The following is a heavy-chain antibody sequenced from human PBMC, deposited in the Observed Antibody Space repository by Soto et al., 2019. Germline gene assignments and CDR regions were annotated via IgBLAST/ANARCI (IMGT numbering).Heavy chain of an antibody. CDR2: ISPYTGDT. Sequence: QVQLVQSGDEMKKPGASVRVSCKASGYIFVNYGIAWVRQAPGQGLGWMGWISPYTGDTHFASKVQGRLTMTTDTSTRTGYMDLGSLSSADTAVYYCAMVYNYVTPTPQDVWAQGTTVTVSS. J-gene: IGHJ6*02. V-gene: IGHV1-18*01. CDR3: AMVYNYVTPTPQDV. CDR1: GYIFVNYG. D-gene: IGHD3-16*01.